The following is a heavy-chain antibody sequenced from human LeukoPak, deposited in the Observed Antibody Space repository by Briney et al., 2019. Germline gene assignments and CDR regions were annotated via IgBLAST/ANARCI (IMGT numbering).Heavy chain of an antibody. Sequence: GGSLRLSCAVSGFTFSSYSMNWVRQAPGKGLEWVSCISSGDSYIHYADSVKGRFTISRDNAKNSLYLQMDSLRAEDTAVYYCARGHSSGWANYYYYYGMDVWGKGTTVTVSS. CDR1: GFTFSSYS. V-gene: IGHV3-21*01. CDR3: ARGHSSGWANYYYYYGMDV. D-gene: IGHD6-19*01. J-gene: IGHJ6*04. CDR2: ISSGDSYI.